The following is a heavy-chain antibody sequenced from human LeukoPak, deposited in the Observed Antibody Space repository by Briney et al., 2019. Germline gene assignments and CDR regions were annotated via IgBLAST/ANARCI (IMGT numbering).Heavy chain of an antibody. D-gene: IGHD2-2*01. V-gene: IGHV3-74*01. CDR2: INSDGSST. J-gene: IGHJ4*02. CDR1: GFTFSSYW. Sequence: GGPLRLSCAASGFTFSSYWMHWVRHAPGKGLVWVSRINSDGSSTSYADSVKGRFTISRDNAKNTLYLQMNSLRAEDTAVYYCARDGGWDCSSTSCYQTDYWGQGTLVTVSS. CDR3: ARDGGWDCSSTSCYQTDY.